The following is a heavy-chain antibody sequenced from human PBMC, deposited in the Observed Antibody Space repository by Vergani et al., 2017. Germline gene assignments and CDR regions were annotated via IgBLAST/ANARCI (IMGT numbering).Heavy chain of an antibody. V-gene: IGHV4-59*01. CDR3: ARFWSGYNDY. D-gene: IGHD3-3*01. CDR1: GGSISSYY. CDR2: IYYSGST. J-gene: IGHJ4*02. Sequence: QVQLQESGPGLVKPSETLSLTCTVSGGSISSYYWSWIRQPPGKGLEWIGYIYYSGSTNYNPSLKSRVTISVDTSKNQFSLKLSSVTAADTAVYYRARFWSGYNDYWGQGTLVTVSS.